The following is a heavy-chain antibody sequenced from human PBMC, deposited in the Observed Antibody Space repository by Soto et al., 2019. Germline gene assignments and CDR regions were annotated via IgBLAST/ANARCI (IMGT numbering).Heavy chain of an antibody. J-gene: IGHJ6*03. CDR1: GFTFDDYA. CDR3: AKDTGIAAAHYYYYYMDV. D-gene: IGHD6-13*01. V-gene: IGHV3-9*01. CDR2: ISWNSGSI. Sequence: GGSLRLSCAASGFTFDDYAMHWVRQAPGKGLEWVSGISWNSGSIGYADSVKGRFTISRDNAKNSLYLQMNSLRAEDTALYYCAKDTGIAAAHYYYYYMDVWGKGTTVTVSS.